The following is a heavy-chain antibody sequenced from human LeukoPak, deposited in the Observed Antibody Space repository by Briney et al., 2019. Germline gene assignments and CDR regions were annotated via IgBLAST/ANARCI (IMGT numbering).Heavy chain of an antibody. V-gene: IGHV1-2*06. CDR3: ARFSSGWYGGDYYYMDV. CDR1: GYTFTSYG. D-gene: IGHD6-19*01. CDR2: INPNSGGT. Sequence: ASVKVSCKASGYTFTSYGISWVRQAPGQGLEWMGRINPNSGGTNYAQKFQGRVTMTRDTSISTAYMELSRLRSDDTAVYYCARFSSGWYGGDYYYMDVWGKGTTVTVSS. J-gene: IGHJ6*03.